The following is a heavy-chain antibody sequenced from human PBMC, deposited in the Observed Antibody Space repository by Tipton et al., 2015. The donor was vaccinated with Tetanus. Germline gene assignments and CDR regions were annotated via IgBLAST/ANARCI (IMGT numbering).Heavy chain of an antibody. CDR2: IYHSESA. CDR1: GGSLSGYH. D-gene: IGHD3-10*01. CDR3: AGDGEKILPSDRRHRRATNYYYHYGLAV. V-gene: IGHV4-59*01. Sequence: TLSLTCTVSGGSLSGYHWNWIRQSPGKGLEWIGNIYHSESANYNPSLKSRVTISVDTSKNQLTLTLKSVTAADTALYYCAGDGEKILPSDRRHRRATNYYYHYGLAVWGPGTTVPVSS. J-gene: IGHJ6*02.